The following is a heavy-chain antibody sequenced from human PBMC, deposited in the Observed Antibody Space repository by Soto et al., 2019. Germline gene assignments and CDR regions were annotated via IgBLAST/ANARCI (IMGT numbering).Heavy chain of an antibody. Sequence: GGSLRLSCAASGFTFSSYSMNWVRQAPGKGLEWVSSISSNSSYIYYADTVKGRFTIPRDNAKNSLYLQMNSLRAEDTAVYYCARAGSGSSQQNYYYYYGMDVWGQGTKVTVSS. CDR1: GFTFSSYS. CDR2: ISSNSSYI. J-gene: IGHJ6*02. CDR3: ARAGSGSSQQNYYYYYGMDV. D-gene: IGHD3-10*01. V-gene: IGHV3-21*01.